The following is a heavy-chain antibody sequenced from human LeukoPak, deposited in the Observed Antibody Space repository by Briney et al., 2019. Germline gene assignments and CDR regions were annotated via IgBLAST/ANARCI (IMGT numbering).Heavy chain of an antibody. Sequence: KPSETLSLTCGVFGGSFSNYYWSWIRQPPGKGLEWIGEINDSGRINYNPALMSRVTISVDTSKSQFSLELTSVSAADTALYYCARRGNYGVNYYIDVWGEGATVTVSS. CDR2: INDSGRI. J-gene: IGHJ6*03. CDR3: ARRGNYGVNYYIDV. CDR1: GGSFSNYY. V-gene: IGHV4-34*01. D-gene: IGHD1-7*01.